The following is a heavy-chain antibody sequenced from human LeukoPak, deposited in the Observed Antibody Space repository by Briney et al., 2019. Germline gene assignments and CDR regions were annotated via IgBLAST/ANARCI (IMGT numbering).Heavy chain of an antibody. CDR1: GGSISSYY. V-gene: IGHV4-59*01. D-gene: IGHD3-3*01. J-gene: IGHJ4*02. Sequence: SETLSLTCTVSGGSISSYYWSWIRQPPGKGLEWIGYSYYSGSTNYNPSLKSRVTISVDTSKNQFSLKISSVTAADTAVYYCARGGADYDFWSGYFITTPFDYWGQGTLVTVSS. CDR2: SYYSGST. CDR3: ARGGADYDFWSGYFITTPFDY.